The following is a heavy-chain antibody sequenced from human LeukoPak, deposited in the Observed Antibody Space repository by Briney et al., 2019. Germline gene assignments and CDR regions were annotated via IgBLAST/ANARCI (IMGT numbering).Heavy chain of an antibody. CDR3: ARSYYYDFWSGYYPDYYYYYGMDV. D-gene: IGHD3-3*01. J-gene: IGHJ6*02. Sequence: SETLSLTCAVYGGSFSGYYWSWIRQPPGKGLERIGEINHSGSTNYNPSLKSRVTISVDTSKNQFSLKLSSVTAADTAVYYCARSYYYDFWSGYYPDYYYYYGMDVWGQGTTVTVSS. CDR1: GGSFSGYY. V-gene: IGHV4-34*01. CDR2: INHSGST.